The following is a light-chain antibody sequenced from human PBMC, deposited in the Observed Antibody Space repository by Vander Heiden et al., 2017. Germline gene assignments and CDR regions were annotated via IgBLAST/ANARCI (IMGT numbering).Light chain of an antibody. V-gene: IGKV1-39*01. J-gene: IGKJ2*01. CDR2: AAS. CDR3: QQSYSTHT. CDR1: QSISSY. Sequence: DIQMTQSPSSLSASVGDRVTITCRASQSISSYLNWYQQKPGKAPKRLIYAASSLQSGVPSRFSGSGAGTDFTLTISSLQPEDFATYYWQQSYSTHTFGQGTKLEIK.